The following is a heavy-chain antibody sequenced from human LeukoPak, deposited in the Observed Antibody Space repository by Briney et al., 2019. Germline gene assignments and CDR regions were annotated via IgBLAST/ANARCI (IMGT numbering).Heavy chain of an antibody. CDR2: IYHSGST. Sequence: SQTLSLTCAVSGGSISSGGYSWSWIRQPPGKGLEWIGYIYHSGSTYYNPSLKSRVTISVDTSKNQFSLKLSSVTAADTAVYYCARSGDYYDSSGIAAFDIWGQGTMVTVSS. V-gene: IGHV4-30-2*01. CDR1: GGSISSGGYS. CDR3: ARSGDYYDSSGIAAFDI. J-gene: IGHJ3*02. D-gene: IGHD3-22*01.